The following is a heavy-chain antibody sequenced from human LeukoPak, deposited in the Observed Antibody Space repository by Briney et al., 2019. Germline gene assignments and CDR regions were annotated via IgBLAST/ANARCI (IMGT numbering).Heavy chain of an antibody. J-gene: IGHJ3*02. D-gene: IGHD6-19*01. CDR2: INSYGSII. CDR1: GFTFSSYW. V-gene: IGHV3-74*01. Sequence: GGSLRLSCVPSGFTFSSYWMHWVRQAPGKGLVWVSRINSYGSIINYADSVKGRFTISRDNAKNRLYLQRNGLRAEDTAGYYCASLAALADVAFDIWGQGTMVTVSS. CDR3: ASLAALADVAFDI.